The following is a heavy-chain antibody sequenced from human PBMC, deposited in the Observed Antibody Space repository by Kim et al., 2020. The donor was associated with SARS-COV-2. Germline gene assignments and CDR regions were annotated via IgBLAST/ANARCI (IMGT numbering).Heavy chain of an antibody. J-gene: IGHJ6*02. D-gene: IGHD6-19*01. CDR2: ISYDGSNK. CDR3: AKGRGWYHYYGMDV. V-gene: IGHV3-30*18. CDR1: GFTFSSYG. Sequence: GGSLRLSCAASGFTFSSYGMHWVRQAPGKGLEWVAVISYDGSNKYYADSVKGRFTISRDNSKNTLYLQMNSLRAEDTAVYYCAKGRGWYHYYGMDVWGQGTTVTVSS.